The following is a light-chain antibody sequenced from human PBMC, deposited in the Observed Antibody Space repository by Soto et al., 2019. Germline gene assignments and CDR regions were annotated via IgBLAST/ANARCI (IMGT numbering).Light chain of an antibody. CDR2: SNN. Sequence: QSVLTQPPSASGTPGQRVTISRSGSTPNIGSNPVNWYQQLPGTAPKLLIYSNNQRPSGVPDRFSGPKSGTSASLAISGLQSGDEADYYCAAWDDSLNGRYVFGTGTKVTVL. J-gene: IGLJ1*01. CDR1: TPNIGSNP. V-gene: IGLV1-44*01. CDR3: AAWDDSLNGRYV.